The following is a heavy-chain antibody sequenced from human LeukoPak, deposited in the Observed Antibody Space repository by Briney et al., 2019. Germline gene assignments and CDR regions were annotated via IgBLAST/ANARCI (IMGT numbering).Heavy chain of an antibody. CDR3: AKDSSGYYGRGAFDI. Sequence: PGGSLRLSCAASGFTFDDYAMHWVRQAPGKGLEWVSGISWNSGSIGYADSVKGRFTISRDNAKNSLYLQMNSLRAEDTALYYCAKDSSGYYGRGAFDIWGQGTMVTVSS. D-gene: IGHD3-22*01. V-gene: IGHV3-9*01. J-gene: IGHJ3*02. CDR2: ISWNSGSI. CDR1: GFTFDDYA.